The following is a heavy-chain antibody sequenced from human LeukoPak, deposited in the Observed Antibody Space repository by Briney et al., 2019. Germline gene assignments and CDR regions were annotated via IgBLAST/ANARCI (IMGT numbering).Heavy chain of an antibody. Sequence: GASVKVSCKASGGTFSSYAISWVRQAPGQGLEWMGGIIPIFGTANYAQKFQGRVTITADESTSTAYMELSSLRSEDTAVYYCARLSRYDSSRAPFDYWGQGTLVTVPS. J-gene: IGHJ4*02. V-gene: IGHV1-69*13. CDR1: GGTFSSYA. CDR2: IIPIFGTA. D-gene: IGHD3-22*01. CDR3: ARLSRYDSSRAPFDY.